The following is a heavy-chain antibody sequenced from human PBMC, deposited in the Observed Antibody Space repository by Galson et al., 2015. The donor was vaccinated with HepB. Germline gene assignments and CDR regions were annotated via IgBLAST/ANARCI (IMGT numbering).Heavy chain of an antibody. D-gene: IGHD2-15*01. CDR1: GFTFSSYA. CDR2: ISYDGSNK. Sequence: LRLSCAASGFTFSSYAMHWVRQAPGKGLEWVAVISYDGSNKYYADSVKGRFTISRDNSKNTLYLQMNSLRAEDTAVYYCARDQPVVVVAATHESFDYWGQGTLVTVSS. V-gene: IGHV3-30-3*01. J-gene: IGHJ4*02. CDR3: ARDQPVVVVAATHESFDY.